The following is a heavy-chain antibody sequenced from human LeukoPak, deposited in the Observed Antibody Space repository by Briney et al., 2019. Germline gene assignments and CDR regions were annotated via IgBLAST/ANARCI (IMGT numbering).Heavy chain of an antibody. CDR3: AREGSEYCSGGSCRTNDY. D-gene: IGHD2-15*01. CDR1: GGSFSGYY. J-gene: IGHJ4*02. Sequence: SETLSLTCAVYGGSFSGYYWSWIRQPPGKGLEWIGEINHSGSTNYNPSLKSRVTISVDTSKNQFSLKLSSVTAADTAVYYCAREGSEYCSGGSCRTNDYWGQGTLVTVSS. CDR2: INHSGST. V-gene: IGHV4-34*01.